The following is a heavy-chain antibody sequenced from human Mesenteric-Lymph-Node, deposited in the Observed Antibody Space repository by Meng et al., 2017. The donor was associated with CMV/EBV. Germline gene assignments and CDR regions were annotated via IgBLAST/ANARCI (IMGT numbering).Heavy chain of an antibody. J-gene: IGHJ4*02. V-gene: IGHV3-9*01. D-gene: IGHD4-17*01. CDR3: ARDRNGDRLFDY. CDR2: ISWNSGSI. Sequence: SLKISCAASGFTFDDYAMHWVRQAPGKGLEWVSGISWNSGSIGYADSVKGRFIISRDNSKNTLYFQMNSLRDEDTAVYYCARDRNGDRLFDYWGQGTLVTVSS. CDR1: GFTFDDYA.